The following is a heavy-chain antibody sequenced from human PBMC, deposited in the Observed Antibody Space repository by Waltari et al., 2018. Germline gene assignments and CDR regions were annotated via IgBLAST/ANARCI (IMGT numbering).Heavy chain of an antibody. CDR2: INPSSGGT. V-gene: IGHV1-2*06. CDR1: GYTFTGYY. Sequence: QVQLVQSGAEVKKPGASVKVSCKASGYTFTGYYMHWGRQAPGQGLEWMGRINPSSGGTNYAQKFQGRVTMTRDTAISTAYMERGSPRSEDTAVYYCAREGGSGWNDIWGQGTTVSVSS. J-gene: IGHJ6*02. D-gene: IGHD6-19*01. CDR3: AREGGSGWNDI.